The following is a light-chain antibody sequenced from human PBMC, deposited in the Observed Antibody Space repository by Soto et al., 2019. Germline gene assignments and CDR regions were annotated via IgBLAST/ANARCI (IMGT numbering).Light chain of an antibody. J-gene: IGKJ1*01. CDR1: QTIRYS. CDR2: DAS. CDR3: HQSAGSLTWT. V-gene: IGKV1-39*01. Sequence: DIPMTQSPSSLSASVGDTVTITCRASQTIRYSLNWYQQKPGKAPKVLIYDASTLQSGVPPRFSGSGSGTDFALTITSLQPEDFATYYCHQSAGSLTWTFGQGTRVEAK.